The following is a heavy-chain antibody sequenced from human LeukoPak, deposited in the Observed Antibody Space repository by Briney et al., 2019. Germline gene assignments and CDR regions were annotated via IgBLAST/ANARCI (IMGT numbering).Heavy chain of an antibody. V-gene: IGHV3-74*01. CDR2: INSDGSGT. D-gene: IGHD3-22*01. CDR1: GFSFSTHW. CDR3: GSLTVVAKDH. J-gene: IGHJ4*02. Sequence: PGGSLRLSCAASGFSFSTHWMHWVRQAPGKGLVYVAQINSDGSGTAHADSVKGRFTISRDNAKNTLYLEMSSLRAEDTAVYYCGSLTVVAKDHWGQGTLVTVSS.